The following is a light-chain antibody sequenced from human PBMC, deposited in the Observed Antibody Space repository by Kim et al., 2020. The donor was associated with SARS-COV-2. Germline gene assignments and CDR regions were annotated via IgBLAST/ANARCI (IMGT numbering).Light chain of an antibody. CDR3: QQYHGYFT. Sequence: SASVGDRVSIICRASHIIGDGVAWYQQKPGKVPRLLIYEVSIVESGVPSRFSGSGSGTEFTLTISSLQPDDLATYYCQQYHGYFTFGGGTKVDIK. CDR2: EVS. CDR1: HIIGDG. J-gene: IGKJ4*01. V-gene: IGKV1-5*02.